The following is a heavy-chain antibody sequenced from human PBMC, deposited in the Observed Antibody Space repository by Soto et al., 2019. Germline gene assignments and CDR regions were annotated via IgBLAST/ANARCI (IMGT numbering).Heavy chain of an antibody. V-gene: IGHV1-8*01. Sequence: ASVKVSCKASGYTFTSYDINWVRQATGQGLEWMGWMNPNSGNTGYAQKFQGRVTMTRNTSISTAYMELSSLRSEDTAVYYCARGPLFTIFGVVGFDPWGQGTLVTVS. CDR3: ARGPLFTIFGVVGFDP. CDR2: MNPNSGNT. J-gene: IGHJ5*02. D-gene: IGHD3-3*01. CDR1: GYTFTSYD.